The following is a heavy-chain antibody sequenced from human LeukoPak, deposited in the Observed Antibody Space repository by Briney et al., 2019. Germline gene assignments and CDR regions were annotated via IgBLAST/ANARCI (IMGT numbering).Heavy chain of an antibody. D-gene: IGHD3-22*01. CDR1: GVSISSGSYY. J-gene: IGHJ3*02. V-gene: IGHV4-61*02. CDR3: AREPIFSGSYYRTFDAFDI. CDR2: IYISGST. Sequence: SETLSLTCTVSGVSISSGSYYWSWLRQPAGKGLEWIGRIYISGSTNYNPSLRSRVTISVDTSKNQFSLRLSSVTAADTAVYYCAREPIFSGSYYRTFDAFDIWGQGTMVTVSS.